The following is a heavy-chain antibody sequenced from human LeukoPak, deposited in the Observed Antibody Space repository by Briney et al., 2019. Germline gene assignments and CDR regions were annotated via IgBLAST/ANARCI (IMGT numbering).Heavy chain of an antibody. J-gene: IGHJ4*02. D-gene: IGHD5-12*01. V-gene: IGHV1-46*01. Sequence: ASVRVSFTASGHTLSRYSMHWVRQAPGQGREWMAIIDPSGSTKSSQKFQDRVTLTRYTSTTTVYIELSSLRSEDTAIYYCVRYSAYDYFFHLWGQGTLVTVSS. CDR2: IDPSGST. CDR1: GHTLSRYS. CDR3: VRYSAYDYFFHL.